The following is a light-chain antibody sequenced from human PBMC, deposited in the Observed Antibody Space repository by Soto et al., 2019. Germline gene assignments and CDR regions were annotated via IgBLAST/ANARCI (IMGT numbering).Light chain of an antibody. CDR2: DAS. J-gene: IGKJ4*01. V-gene: IGKV1-33*01. Sequence: DIQMTQSPSSLSASVGDRVTITCQASQDISNYLNWYQQKTGKAPKLLIYDASNLETGVPSRFSGSGSGTDFTFTISSLQPEDIATYYCQQYDNRPLTFGGGTKVDIK. CDR1: QDISNY. CDR3: QQYDNRPLT.